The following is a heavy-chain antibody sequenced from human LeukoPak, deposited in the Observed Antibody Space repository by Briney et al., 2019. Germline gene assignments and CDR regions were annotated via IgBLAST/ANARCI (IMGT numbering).Heavy chain of an antibody. D-gene: IGHD3-22*01. CDR3: ARSLPDHYYDSSGYYGWFDP. J-gene: IGHJ5*02. CDR1: GYTFTGYY. Sequence: APVKVSCKASGYTFTGYYMRWVRQAPGQGLEWMGRINPNSGGTNYAQKFQGRVTITRDTSISTAYMELSRLRSDDTAVYYCARSLPDHYYDSSGYYGWFDPWGQGTLVTVSS. V-gene: IGHV1-2*06. CDR2: INPNSGGT.